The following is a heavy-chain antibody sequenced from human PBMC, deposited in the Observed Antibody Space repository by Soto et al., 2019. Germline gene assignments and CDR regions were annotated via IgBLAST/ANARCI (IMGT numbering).Heavy chain of an antibody. CDR2: ICYSGTT. CDR3: GGAHYYYGMDV. J-gene: IGHJ6*02. CDR1: NGSVSSGTYS. V-gene: IGHV4-30-2*01. Sequence: SETLSLTCTVSNGSVSSGTYSWSWVRQPTGKGLEGIGYICYSGTTYYDPSPKSRLTMSMDRANVHFSLNLTYVTAADTAVYFCGGAHYYYGMDVWGQGTTVTVSS.